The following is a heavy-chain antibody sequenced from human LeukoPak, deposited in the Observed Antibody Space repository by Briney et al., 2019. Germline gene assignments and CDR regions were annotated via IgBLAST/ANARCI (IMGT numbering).Heavy chain of an antibody. CDR2: ITSGSSYI. D-gene: IGHD4-17*01. Sequence: GGSLRLSCAASGFTLSSYNMNWVRQAPGKGLEWVSSITSGSSYIYYADSVKGRFTISRDNAKNSLYLQMNSLRAEDTAVYYCARERYGNWFDPWGQGTLVTVSS. J-gene: IGHJ5*02. V-gene: IGHV3-21*01. CDR1: GFTLSSYN. CDR3: ARERYGNWFDP.